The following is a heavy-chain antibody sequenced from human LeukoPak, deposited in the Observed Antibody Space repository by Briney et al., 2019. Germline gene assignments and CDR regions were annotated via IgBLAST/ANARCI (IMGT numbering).Heavy chain of an antibody. Sequence: SETLSLTCTVSGGSISSYYWGWIRQPPGKGLEWIGYIYYSGSTNYNPSLKSRVTISVDTSKNQFSLKLSSVTAADTAVYYCATGYCSGGSCYGDAFDIWGQGTMVTASS. CDR1: GGSISSYY. CDR3: ATGYCSGGSCYGDAFDI. CDR2: IYYSGST. D-gene: IGHD2-15*01. V-gene: IGHV4-59*08. J-gene: IGHJ3*02.